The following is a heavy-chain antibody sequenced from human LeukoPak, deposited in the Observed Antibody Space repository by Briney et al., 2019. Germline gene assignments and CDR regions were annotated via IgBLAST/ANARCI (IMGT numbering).Heavy chain of an antibody. CDR3: ARDNSVGDNAWWFDP. CDR1: GYTFTSYY. V-gene: IGHV1-46*01. CDR2: INPTGGST. J-gene: IGHJ5*02. D-gene: IGHD1-26*01. Sequence: ASVKVSCKASGYTFTSYYMHWVRQARGQGLEWMGLINPTGGSTGYAQKFQGRFTMTRDMSTSTDYMGLSSLRSEDTAIYYCARDNSVGDNAWWFDPWGQGTLVTVSS.